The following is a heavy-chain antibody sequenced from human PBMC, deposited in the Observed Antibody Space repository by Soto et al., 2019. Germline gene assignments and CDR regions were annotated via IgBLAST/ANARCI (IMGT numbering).Heavy chain of an antibody. D-gene: IGHD2-21*02. CDR3: ARELYSCGGDCPYYMDY. J-gene: IGHJ4*02. V-gene: IGHV1-46*01. CDR2: ISLYHHST. Sequence: AASVKVSCKTSGYTFTDYFIHWVRQAPGQGLEWMGIISLYHHSTSYAQKFQGRLTVTNDTSTTTVYMELSSLTSEDTAVYWCARELYSCGGDCPYYMDYWGQGTLVTVSS. CDR1: GYTFTDYF.